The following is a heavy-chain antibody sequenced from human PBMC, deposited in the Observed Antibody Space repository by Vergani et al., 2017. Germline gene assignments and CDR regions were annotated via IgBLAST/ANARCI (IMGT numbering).Heavy chain of an antibody. D-gene: IGHD2/OR15-2a*01. CDR3: WDPNYANICDF. Sequence: EVRLVESGGGLVKPGGSLRLSCQVSGFAFSHAWMNWVRQSPGKGLEYIGLSKPKTEGGTTHYNAAMKGRVTISRDDSKSVLFLDMTNMATEDTAVYYCWDPNYANICDFWGQGSLVTVSS. CDR1: GFAFSHAW. J-gene: IGHJ4*02. CDR2: SKPKTEGGTT. V-gene: IGHV3-15*05.